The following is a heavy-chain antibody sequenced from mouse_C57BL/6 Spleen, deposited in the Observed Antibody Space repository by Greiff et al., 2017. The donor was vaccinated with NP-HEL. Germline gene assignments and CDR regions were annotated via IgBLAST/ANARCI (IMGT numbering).Heavy chain of an antibody. D-gene: IGHD1-1*01. CDR3: ARGYYGFDY. V-gene: IGHV1-50*01. CDR1: GYTFTSYW. J-gene: IGHJ2*01. Sequence: QVQLQQPGAELVKPGASVKLSCKASGYTFTSYWMQWVKQRPGQGLEWIGEIDPSDSYTNYNQKFKGKATLTVDTSSSTAYMQLSSLTSEDSAVYYCARGYYGFDYWGQGTTLTVSS. CDR2: IDPSDSYT.